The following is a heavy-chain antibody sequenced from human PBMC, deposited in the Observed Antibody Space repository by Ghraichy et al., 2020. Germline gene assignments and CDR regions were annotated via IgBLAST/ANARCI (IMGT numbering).Heavy chain of an antibody. J-gene: IGHJ4*01. CDR2: ISGSSSTI. CDR1: GFTFSSYP. D-gene: IGHD4-17*01. Sequence: GGSLRLSCAASGFTFSSYPMNWVRQAPGKGLEWGSYISGSSSTIYYPDSVKGRFTISRDNAKNSLYLKMNSLRDEDTAVYYCAGGEAKTTVTCFDFWGHGTLVTVSS. V-gene: IGHV3-48*02. CDR3: AGGEAKTTVTCFDF.